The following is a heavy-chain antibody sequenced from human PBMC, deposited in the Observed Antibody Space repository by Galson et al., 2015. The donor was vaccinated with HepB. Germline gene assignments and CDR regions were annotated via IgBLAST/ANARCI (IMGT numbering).Heavy chain of an antibody. J-gene: IGHJ6*03. CDR2: IKSKIDGGAA. CDR3: TSVGHRYCHYYYMDV. D-gene: IGHD3/OR15-3a*01. V-gene: IGHV3-15*07. CDR1: DFTFNDAW. Sequence: SLRLSCAASDFTFNDAWMSWVRQAPGKGLEWVGRIKSKIDGGAAEYAAPVKGRFTISRDDSKNTLYLQINSLKTEDTAVYYCTSVGHRYCHYYYMDVWGKGTTVTVSS.